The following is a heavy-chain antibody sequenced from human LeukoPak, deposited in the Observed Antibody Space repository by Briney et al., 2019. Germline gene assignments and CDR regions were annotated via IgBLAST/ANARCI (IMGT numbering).Heavy chain of an antibody. CDR2: ISSSSSYI. CDR3: ARDRKRIRRITIFGVVTVKDDDAFDI. CDR1: GFTFSSYS. D-gene: IGHD3-3*01. Sequence: PGGSLRLSCAASGFTFSSYSMNWVRQAPGKGLEWVSSISSSSSYIYYADSVKGRFTISRDNAKNSLYLQMNSLRAEDTAVYYCARDRKRIRRITIFGVVTVKDDDAFDIWGQGTMVTVSS. V-gene: IGHV3-21*01. J-gene: IGHJ3*02.